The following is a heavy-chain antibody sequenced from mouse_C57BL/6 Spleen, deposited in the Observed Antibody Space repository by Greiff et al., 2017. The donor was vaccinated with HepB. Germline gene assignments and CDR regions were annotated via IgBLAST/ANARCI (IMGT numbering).Heavy chain of an antibody. CDR2: IYPRSGNT. V-gene: IGHV1-81*01. Sequence: VQLQQSGAELARPGASVKLSCKASGYTFTSYGISWVKQRTGQGLEWIGEIYPRSGNTYYTEKFKGKATLTADKSSSTAYMELRSLTSEDSAVYFCARLEAWFAYWGQGTRVTVSA. J-gene: IGHJ3*01. CDR3: ARLEAWFAY. CDR1: GYTFTSYG.